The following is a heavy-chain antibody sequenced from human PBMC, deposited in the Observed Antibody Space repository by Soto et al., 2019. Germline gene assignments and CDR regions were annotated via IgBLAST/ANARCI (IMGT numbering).Heavy chain of an antibody. V-gene: IGHV3-23*01. CDR1: GFSLSSHA. CDR3: GKSKHYHHG. Sequence: WVTLRLSCAPSGFSLSSHAMSWARQTPGKGLEWFSAISGSGSSTCYADSVKSRFTISRDYSRSSLYPQMNSLRPDHTPVYYCGKSKHYHHG. D-gene: IGHD1-26*01. J-gene: IGHJ6*01. CDR2: ISGSGSST.